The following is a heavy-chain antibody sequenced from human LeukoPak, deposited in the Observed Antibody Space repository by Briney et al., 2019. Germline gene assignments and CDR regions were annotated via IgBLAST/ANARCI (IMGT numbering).Heavy chain of an antibody. CDR3: ARVPVRSSTSCFIRGYCSGGSAQFDY. J-gene: IGHJ4*02. CDR1: GGSISSSSYY. CDR2: IYYSEST. D-gene: IGHD2-15*01. V-gene: IGHV4-39*06. Sequence: SETLSLTCTVSGGSISSSSYYWGWIRQPPGQGLEWFGSIYYSESTYHNPSLKSRITISVDAYNKQFPLKQSSVTAAETAVYYCARVPVRSSTSCFIRGYCSGGSAQFDYGGQGTLVTVSS.